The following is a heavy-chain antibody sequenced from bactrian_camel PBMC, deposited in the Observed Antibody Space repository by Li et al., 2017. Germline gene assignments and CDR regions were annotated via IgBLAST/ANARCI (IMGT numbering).Heavy chain of an antibody. D-gene: IGHD6*01. CDR1: GFTFSNYW. CDR2: INSAGGST. Sequence: QLVESGGGLVQPGGSLRLSCAASGFTFSNYWMYWVRQAPGKGLEWVSTINSAGGSTYYTDSVKGRFAISRDNAKNTVYLQMNSLKPEDTAVYYCVAEFWADLRLGSTAPRACGYWGQGTQVTVS. V-gene: IGHV3S25*01. CDR3: VAEFWADLRLGSTAPRACGY. J-gene: IGHJ4*01.